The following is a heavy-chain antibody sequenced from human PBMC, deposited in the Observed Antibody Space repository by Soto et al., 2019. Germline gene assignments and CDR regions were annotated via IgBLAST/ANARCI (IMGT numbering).Heavy chain of an antibody. CDR3: VRDADETAIVPAPWLV. CDR2: IYHSGST. Sequence: PLETLSLTCAVSGGSISSSHWWGWVRQAPGKGLEWIGEIYHSGSTNYNPSLKSRITMSVDKSKNQFSVNLSSVTAADTAVYYCVRDADETAIVPAPWLVWGRGTMVTVSS. J-gene: IGHJ6*02. V-gene: IGHV4-4*02. CDR1: GGSISSSHW. D-gene: IGHD2-21*02.